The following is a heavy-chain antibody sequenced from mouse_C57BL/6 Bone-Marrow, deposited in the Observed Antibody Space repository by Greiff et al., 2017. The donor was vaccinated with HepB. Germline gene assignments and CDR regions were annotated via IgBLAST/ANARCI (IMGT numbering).Heavy chain of an antibody. CDR3: AREIGGSLNY. CDR1: GFTFSDFY. J-gene: IGHJ2*01. V-gene: IGHV7-1*01. D-gene: IGHD1-1*02. Sequence: EVMLVESGGGLVQSGRSLRLSCATSGFTFSDFYMEWVRQAPGKGLEWIAASRNKANDYTTEYSASVKGRFIVSRDTSQSILYLQMNALRAEDTAIFYCAREIGGSLNYGGQATPPTFSS. CDR2: SRNKANDYTT.